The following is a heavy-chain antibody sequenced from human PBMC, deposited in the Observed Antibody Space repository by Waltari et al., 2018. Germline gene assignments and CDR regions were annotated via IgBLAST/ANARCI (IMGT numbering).Heavy chain of an antibody. Sequence: QVQLQESGPGLVKPSQTLTLTCTVSSGSISIPDYFWSWIRQAPGKGLEWIGSVSYRGITYHNPSLESRVTMSVDTSKNQFSLNLNSMTAADAAVYYCARTTFVRYFDYWGQGTLVTVSS. V-gene: IGHV4-30-4*01. J-gene: IGHJ4*02. CDR1: SGSISIPDYF. CDR2: VSYRGIT. CDR3: ARTTFVRYFDY. D-gene: IGHD1-1*01.